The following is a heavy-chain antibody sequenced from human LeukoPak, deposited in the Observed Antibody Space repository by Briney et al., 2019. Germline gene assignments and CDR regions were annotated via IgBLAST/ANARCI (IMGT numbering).Heavy chain of an antibody. CDR1: GYTFTSYY. CDR2: INPSGGST. J-gene: IGHJ4*02. Sequence: GASVKVSCKASGYTFTSYYMHWVRQAPGQGLEWMGIINPSGGSTSYAQKFQGRVTMTRDMSTSTVYMELSSLRSEDTAVYYCARDSAVYDSSGYHDYWGQGTLVTVSS. D-gene: IGHD3-22*01. CDR3: ARDSAVYDSSGYHDY. V-gene: IGHV1-46*01.